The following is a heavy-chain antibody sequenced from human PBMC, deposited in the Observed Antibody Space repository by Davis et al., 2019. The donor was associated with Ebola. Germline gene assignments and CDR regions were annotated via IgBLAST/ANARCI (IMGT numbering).Heavy chain of an antibody. V-gene: IGHV4-34*01. CDR3: ARDSLYSNNWDYYYMDV. J-gene: IGHJ6*03. CDR2: INHSGST. D-gene: IGHD6-13*01. Sequence: PSETLSLTCAVYGGSFSGYYWNWLRQSPGKGLEWIGEINHSGSTNYNPSLKSRVTVSIDTSKNQFSLKVRSVTAADTAVYFCARDSLYSNNWDYYYMDVWGKGTTVTVSS. CDR1: GGSFSGYY.